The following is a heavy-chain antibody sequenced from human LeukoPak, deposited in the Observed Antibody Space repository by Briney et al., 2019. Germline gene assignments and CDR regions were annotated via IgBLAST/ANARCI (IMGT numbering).Heavy chain of an antibody. V-gene: IGHV3-30*18. CDR3: AKGAGGSSWTNDW. CDR1: GFTFSSYG. CDR2: ISYDGSNK. D-gene: IGHD6-13*01. Sequence: PGGSLRLSCAASGFTFSSYGMYWVRQAPGKGLEWVAVISYDGSNKYYADSVKGRFTISRNNSKNTLYLQMNSLRAEDTAVYYCAKGAGGSSWTNDWWGQGTLVTVSS. J-gene: IGHJ4*02.